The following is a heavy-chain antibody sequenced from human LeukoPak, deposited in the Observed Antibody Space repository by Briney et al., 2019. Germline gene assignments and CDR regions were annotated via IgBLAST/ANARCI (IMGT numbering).Heavy chain of an antibody. CDR3: ARGRRYYDSSGCYKTYYFDY. V-gene: IGHV4-61*02. CDR1: GGSISSGSYY. J-gene: IGHJ4*02. D-gene: IGHD3-22*01. CDR2: IYTSGST. Sequence: SETLSLTCTVSGGSISSGSYYWSWIRQPAGKGLEWIGRIYTSGSTNYNPSLKSRVTISVDTSKNQFSLKLSSVTAADTAVYYCARGRRYYDSSGCYKTYYFDYWGQGTLVTVSS.